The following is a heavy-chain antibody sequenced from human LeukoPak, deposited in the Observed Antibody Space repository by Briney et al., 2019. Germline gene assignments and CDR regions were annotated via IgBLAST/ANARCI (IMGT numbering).Heavy chain of an antibody. D-gene: IGHD3-10*01. V-gene: IGHV3-33*06. CDR2: IWYDGSTK. Sequence: GGSLRLSCAASGFTFSSYVMHWVRQAPGKGLEWVAVIWYDGSTKYYADSVKGRFTISRDNSRNTLYLQMNSLRAEDTAVYFCAKDEEGVDAFDIWGQGTMVTVSS. CDR1: GFTFSSYV. J-gene: IGHJ3*02. CDR3: AKDEEGVDAFDI.